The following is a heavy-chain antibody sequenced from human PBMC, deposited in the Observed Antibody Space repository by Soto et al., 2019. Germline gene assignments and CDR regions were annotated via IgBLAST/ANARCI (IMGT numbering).Heavy chain of an antibody. CDR2: MNPGSGDT. Sequence: ASVKVSCKASGYSFTNNDVSWVRQATGQGLEWMGWMNPGSGDTGYAQKFQGRVTMTRDISIATAYMELSSLRSDDTAIYYCARMATFGSLNWFDTWGQGTLVTVSS. V-gene: IGHV1-8*01. D-gene: IGHD3-16*01. J-gene: IGHJ5*02. CDR3: ARMATFGSLNWFDT. CDR1: GYSFTNND.